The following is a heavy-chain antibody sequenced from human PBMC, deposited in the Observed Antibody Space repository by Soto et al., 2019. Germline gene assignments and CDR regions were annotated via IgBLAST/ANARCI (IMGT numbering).Heavy chain of an antibody. CDR1: GFPFTSYG. CDR2: ISYDGSDK. CDR3: VGGQYYFDY. V-gene: IGHV3-30*03. Sequence: QVQLVESGGGVVQPGRSLRLSCAASGFPFTSYGMHWVREGPDKGLEWVAIISYDGSDKYYADSVKGRFTISRDNSKNTLYLKMNSLSTEDTALYYCVGGQYYFDYRGQGTLVIVSS. D-gene: IGHD3-10*01. J-gene: IGHJ4*02.